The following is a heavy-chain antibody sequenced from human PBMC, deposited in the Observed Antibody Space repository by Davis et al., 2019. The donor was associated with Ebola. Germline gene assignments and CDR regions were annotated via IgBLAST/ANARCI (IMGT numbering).Heavy chain of an antibody. V-gene: IGHV3-9*01. CDR2: ISWNSGSI. CDR1: GFTFDDYA. D-gene: IGHD1-1*01. CDR3: APELESIDY. Sequence: PGGSLRLSCAASGFTFDDYAMHWVRQAPGKGLEWVSGISWNSGSIGYADSVKGRFTISRDNAKNSLYLQMNSLRAEDTALYYCAPELESIDYWGQGTLVTVSS. J-gene: IGHJ4*02.